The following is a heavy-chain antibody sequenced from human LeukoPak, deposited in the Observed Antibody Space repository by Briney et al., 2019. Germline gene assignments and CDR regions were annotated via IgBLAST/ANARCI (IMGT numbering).Heavy chain of an antibody. CDR2: ISSNGGST. D-gene: IGHD6-13*01. CDR1: GFTFSSYA. Sequence: GGSLRLSCSASGFTFSSYAMHWVRQAPGKGLEYVSAISSNGGSTYYADSVKGRFTISRDNSKNTLYLQMSSLRAEDTAIYYCARDPIASAASGGDSWGQGTLVTVSS. CDR3: ARDPIASAASGGDS. V-gene: IGHV3-64D*09. J-gene: IGHJ4*02.